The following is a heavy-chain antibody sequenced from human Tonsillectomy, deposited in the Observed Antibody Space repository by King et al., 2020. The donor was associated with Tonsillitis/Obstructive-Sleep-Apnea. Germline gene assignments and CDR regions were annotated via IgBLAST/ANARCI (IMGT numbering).Heavy chain of an antibody. V-gene: IGHV4-34*01. J-gene: IGHJ6*03. CDR2: INHSGST. CDR3: GTNAGDYYYYMDV. CDR1: GGSFSGYY. D-gene: IGHD2-2*01. Sequence: QVQLQQGGAGLLKPSETLSLTCGVYGGSFSGYYWSVIRQPPGKGLEWIGEINHSGSTDYNSSLKSRVTISRDTSKNQFSLRLTSVTAADTAVYYCGTNAGDYYYYMDVWGKGTTVTVSS.